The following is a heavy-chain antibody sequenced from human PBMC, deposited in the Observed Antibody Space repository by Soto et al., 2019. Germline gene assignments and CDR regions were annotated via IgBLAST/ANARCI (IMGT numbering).Heavy chain of an antibody. V-gene: IGHV3-15*01. D-gene: IGHD5-18*01. CDR1: GFTFSNAW. CDR2: IKSKTDGGTR. Sequence: EVQLVESGGDLVKPGGSLRLSCAASGFTFSNAWMTWVRQAPGKGLEWVGRIKSKTDGGTRAYAAPVKGRFTISRDDSKNTLYLQMNSLKTEDTAVYYCATETAVNTAMVMRYGDYNLESFLDYWGQGTLVTVSS. CDR3: ATETAVNTAMVMRYGDYNLESFLDY. J-gene: IGHJ4*02.